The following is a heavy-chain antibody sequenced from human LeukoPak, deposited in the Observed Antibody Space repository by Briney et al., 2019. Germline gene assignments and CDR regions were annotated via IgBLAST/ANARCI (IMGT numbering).Heavy chain of an antibody. D-gene: IGHD6-19*01. CDR3: AKGKQWLVLFT. CDR1: GFTFDDYA. CDR2: ISGSGGST. J-gene: IGHJ5*02. V-gene: IGHV3-23*01. Sequence: PGGSLRLSCAASGFTFDDYAMHWVRQAPGKGLEWVSAISGSGGSTYYADSVKGRFTISRDNSKNTLYLQMNSLRAEDTAVYYCAKGKQWLVLFTWGQGTLVTVSS.